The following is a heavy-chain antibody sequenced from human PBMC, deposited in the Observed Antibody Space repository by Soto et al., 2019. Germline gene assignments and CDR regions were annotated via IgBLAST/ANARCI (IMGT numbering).Heavy chain of an antibody. CDR1: GFTVSNNY. V-gene: IGHV3-53*01. CDR3: APQRGGGGY. Sequence: EVQLVESGGGLIQPGGSLRLSCAVSGFTVSNNYMSWVRQAPGKGLEGVSVIYSGGYTAYGDSVKGRFTISRDNSKNTLYLQRNRRGAAAAAVYSCAPQRGGGGYWGQGTLVTVSS. D-gene: IGHD6-25*01. J-gene: IGHJ4*02. CDR2: IYSGGYT.